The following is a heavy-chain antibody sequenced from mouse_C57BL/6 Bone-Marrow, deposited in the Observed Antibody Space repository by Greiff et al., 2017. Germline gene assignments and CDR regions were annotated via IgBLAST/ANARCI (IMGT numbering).Heavy chain of an antibody. J-gene: IGHJ2*01. CDR1: GFNIKDDY. CDR3: TSITTVVPFDY. Sequence: EVQLQQSGAELVRPGASVKLSCKASGFNIKDDYMHWVKQRPEQGLEWIGWIDPENGDTEYASKFQGKATITADTYSNTAYLQLSSLTSEDTAVYYCTSITTVVPFDYWGQGTTLTVSS. V-gene: IGHV14-4*01. CDR2: IDPENGDT. D-gene: IGHD1-1*01.